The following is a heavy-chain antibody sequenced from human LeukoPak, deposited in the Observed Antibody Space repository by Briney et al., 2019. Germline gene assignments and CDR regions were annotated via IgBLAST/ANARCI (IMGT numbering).Heavy chain of an antibody. D-gene: IGHD6-13*01. CDR1: GGSFSGYY. V-gene: IGHV4-34*01. CDR2: INHSGST. CDR3: AVPIAAAGTNAFDI. Sequence: SETLSLTCAVYGGSFSGYYWSWIRQPPGKGLEWIGEINHSGSTNYNPSLKSRVTISVDTSKNQFSLKLSSVTAADTAVYYCAVPIAAAGTNAFDIWGQGTMDTVSS. J-gene: IGHJ3*02.